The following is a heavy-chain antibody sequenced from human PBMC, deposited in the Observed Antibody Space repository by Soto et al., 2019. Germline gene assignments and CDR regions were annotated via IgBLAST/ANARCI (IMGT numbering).Heavy chain of an antibody. CDR2: INAGNGNT. CDR3: ARVRKGGNGDFDY. V-gene: IGHV1-3*01. Sequence: ASVKVSCKASGYTFTSYAMRWVRQAPGQRLEWMGWINAGNGNTKYSQKFQGRVTITRDTSASTAYMELSSLRSEDTAVYYCARVRKGGNGDFDYWGQGTLVTVSS. J-gene: IGHJ4*02. D-gene: IGHD2-15*01. CDR1: GYTFTSYA.